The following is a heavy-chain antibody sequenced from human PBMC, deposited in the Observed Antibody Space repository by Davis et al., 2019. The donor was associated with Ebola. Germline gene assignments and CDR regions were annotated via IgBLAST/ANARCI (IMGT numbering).Heavy chain of an antibody. CDR1: GDSVSGSSGA. D-gene: IGHD5-12*01. CDR3: ARGWLRSKFDY. CDR2: TYYSSKWYN. J-gene: IGHJ4*02. Sequence: HSQTLSLTCAISGDSVSGSSGAWNWIRQSPSRGLEWLGRTYYSSKWYNESALSVKSRITINADTSKNQLSLQLNSVTPEDTAIYYCARGWLRSKFDYWGPGTLVSVSS. V-gene: IGHV6-1*01.